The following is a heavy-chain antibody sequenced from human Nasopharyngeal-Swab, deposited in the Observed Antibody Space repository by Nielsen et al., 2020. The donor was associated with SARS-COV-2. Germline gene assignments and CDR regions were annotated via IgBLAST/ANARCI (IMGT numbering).Heavy chain of an antibody. CDR2: ISGSGGST. V-gene: IGHV3-23*01. CDR1: GFTFSSYA. J-gene: IGHJ4*02. D-gene: IGHD6-13*01. Sequence: LKISCAASGFTFSSYAMSWVRQAPGKGLEWVSAISGSGGSTYYADSVKGRFAISRDNSKNTLYLQMNSLRAEDTAVYYCAKAQVNIAAAPNGYWGQGTLVTVSS. CDR3: AKAQVNIAAAPNGY.